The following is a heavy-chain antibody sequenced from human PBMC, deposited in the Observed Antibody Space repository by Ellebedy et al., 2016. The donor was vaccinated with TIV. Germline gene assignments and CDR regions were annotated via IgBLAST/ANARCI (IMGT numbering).Heavy chain of an antibody. D-gene: IGHD5-24*01. CDR3: ARDGRDGYNL. Sequence: MPSETLSLTCAVYGGSFSGYYWSWIRQPPGKGLEWIGYIYYSGSTNYNPSLKSRVTISVDTSKNQFSLKLSSVTAADTAVYYCARDGRDGYNLWGQGTLVTVSS. V-gene: IGHV4-59*01. CDR2: IYYSGST. J-gene: IGHJ4*02. CDR1: GGSFSGYY.